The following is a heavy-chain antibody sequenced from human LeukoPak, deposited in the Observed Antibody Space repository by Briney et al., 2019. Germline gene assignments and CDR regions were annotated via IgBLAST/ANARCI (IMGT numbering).Heavy chain of an antibody. CDR3: ATDLYGRYYFDY. Sequence: GGSLRLSCAASGFTLSSYAMSWVRQAPGKGLEWVSAISGSGGSTYYADSVKGRFTISRDNSKNTLYLQMNSLRAEDTAVYYCATDLYGRYYFDYWGQGTLVTVSS. J-gene: IGHJ4*02. V-gene: IGHV3-23*01. D-gene: IGHD2-8*01. CDR2: ISGSGGST. CDR1: GFTLSSYA.